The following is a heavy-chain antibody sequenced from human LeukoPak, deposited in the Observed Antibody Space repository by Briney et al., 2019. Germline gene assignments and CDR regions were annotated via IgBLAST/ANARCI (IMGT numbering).Heavy chain of an antibody. V-gene: IGHV4-61*08. J-gene: IGHJ6*02. CDR1: GGSISSGAYY. Sequence: PSETLSLTCTVSGGSISSGAYYWSWIRQHPGKGLEWLGYVYYSGSATYNPSLKSRVTISVDTSKNQFSLRLSSVTAADTAVYYCARDGSNWSNDYYHGVDVWGQGTTVTVSS. CDR3: ARDGSNWSNDYYHGVDV. D-gene: IGHD4-11*01. CDR2: VYYSGSA.